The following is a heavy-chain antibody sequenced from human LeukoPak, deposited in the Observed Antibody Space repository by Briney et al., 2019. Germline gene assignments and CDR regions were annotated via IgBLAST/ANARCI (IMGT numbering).Heavy chain of an antibody. J-gene: IGHJ4*02. V-gene: IGHV3-73*01. CDR3: TRHIDSGSRHFDY. CDR1: GFTFSCSA. Sequence: GGSLRLSCAASGFTFSCSAMHWVRQASGKGLEWVGRIRSKAMSYATAYAASVKGWFTIYRDDSKNTTYLQMNNLKSEDPAVYYGTRHIDSGSRHFDYRGQGNLVTLSS. D-gene: IGHD3-10*01. CDR2: IRSKAMSYAT.